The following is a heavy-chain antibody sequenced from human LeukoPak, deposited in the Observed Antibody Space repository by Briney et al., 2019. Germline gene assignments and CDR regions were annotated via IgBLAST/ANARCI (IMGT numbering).Heavy chain of an antibody. J-gene: IGHJ6*03. V-gene: IGHV4-59*01. CDR1: GGSITSNY. D-gene: IGHD4-17*01. CDR2: IYYSGST. Sequence: TASETLSLTCTVSGGSITSNYWSWVRQPPGKGLEWIGYIYYSGSTNYNPSLKSRVAISIDTSKKQFSLKLSSVTAADTAVYYCARDSYGDVDYLDVWGKGTTVTVSS. CDR3: ARDSYGDVDYLDV.